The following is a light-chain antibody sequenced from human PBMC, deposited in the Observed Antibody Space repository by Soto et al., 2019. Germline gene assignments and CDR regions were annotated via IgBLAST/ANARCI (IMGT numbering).Light chain of an antibody. J-gene: IGKJ1*01. V-gene: IGKV1-27*01. CDR3: KKYNSAPP. Sequence: DIQMTQSPSSLSASVGDRVTITCRASQGISNYLAWYQQKPGKVPKLLIYAASTLQSGVPSRFSGSGSGTDFTLSISSLQPEDVATYYCKKYNSAPPVGQGTKVEIK. CDR2: AAS. CDR1: QGISNY.